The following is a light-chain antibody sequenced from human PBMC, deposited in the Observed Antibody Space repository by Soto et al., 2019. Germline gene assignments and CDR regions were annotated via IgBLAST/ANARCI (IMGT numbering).Light chain of an antibody. V-gene: IGKV3-20*01. CDR1: QSVSGNNY. J-gene: IGKJ1*01. CDR3: QHYGSTWT. CDR2: GAS. Sequence: IVLTQSPGTLSLSPGERATLSCRASQSVSGNNYLAWYQQKPGQAPRLLIHGASSRATGIPDRFSGSGSGTDFTLTISRLEPEDFAVYYCQHYGSTWTFGQGTQVEIK.